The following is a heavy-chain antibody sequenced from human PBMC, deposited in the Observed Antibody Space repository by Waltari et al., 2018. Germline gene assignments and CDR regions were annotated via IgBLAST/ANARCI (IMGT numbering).Heavy chain of an antibody. J-gene: IGHJ5*02. Sequence: QVQLVESGGGVVQPGRSLRLSCAASGFTFSSYGMHWVRQAPGKGLEWVAVRSYDGSNKYYADSVKGRFTISRDNSKNTLYLQMNSLRAEDTAVYYCAKGGVEMATMGWFDPWGQGTLVTVSS. D-gene: IGHD5-12*01. V-gene: IGHV3-30*18. CDR2: RSYDGSNK. CDR1: GFTFSSYG. CDR3: AKGGVEMATMGWFDP.